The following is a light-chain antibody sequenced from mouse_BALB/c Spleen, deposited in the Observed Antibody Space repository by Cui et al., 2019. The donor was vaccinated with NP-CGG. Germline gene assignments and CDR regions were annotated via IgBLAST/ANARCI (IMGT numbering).Light chain of an antibody. CDR2: GTN. V-gene: IGLV1*01. CDR3: ALWYSNHWV. J-gene: IGLJ1*01. CDR1: TGAVTTNNY. Sequence: AVLTQEPELTTSPGETVTLTCRSSTGAVTTNNYANWVQEKPDHLFTGLIGGTNNRAPGVPARFSGSLIGDKAALTITGAQIEDEAIYFCALWYSNHWVFGGGTKLTVL.